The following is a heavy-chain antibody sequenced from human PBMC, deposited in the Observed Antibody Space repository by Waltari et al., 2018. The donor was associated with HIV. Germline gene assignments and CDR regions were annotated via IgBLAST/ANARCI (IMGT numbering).Heavy chain of an antibody. J-gene: IGHJ5*02. CDR3: ALGDIVGGHCNP. D-gene: IGHD5-12*01. CDR2: INHSGST. CDR1: GGSFSGYY. Sequence: QVQLQQWGAGLLKPSETLSLTCAVYGGSFSGYYWSWIRQPPGKGLEWIGEINHSGSTNYNPSLKSRVTISVDTSKNQFSLKLSSVTAADTAVYYCALGDIVGGHCNPWGQGTLVTVSS. V-gene: IGHV4-34*01.